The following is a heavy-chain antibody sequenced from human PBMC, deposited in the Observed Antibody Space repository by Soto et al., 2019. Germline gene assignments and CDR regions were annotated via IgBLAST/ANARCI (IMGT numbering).Heavy chain of an antibody. CDR1: GGSISGYY. D-gene: IGHD4-4*01. V-gene: IGHV4-59*01. CDR2: ISDSGST. J-gene: IGHJ4*02. Sequence: QVQLQESGPGLVKPSETLSLTCTVSGGSISGYYWSWIRQPPGQGLEWTGYISDSGSTNYNPSLRSRVAIAVVTSKNQFSLELGSVTAADTAIYCCARAEYRGANSRGPLDCWGQGALVTVSS. CDR3: ARAEYRGANSRGPLDC.